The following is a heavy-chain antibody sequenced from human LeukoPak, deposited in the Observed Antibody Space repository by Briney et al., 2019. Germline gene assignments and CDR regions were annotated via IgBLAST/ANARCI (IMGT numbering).Heavy chain of an antibody. CDR3: ARDNRRVGSPDAFDI. V-gene: IGHV3-21*01. CDR1: GFTFSSYS. D-gene: IGHD2/OR15-2a*01. Sequence: GGSLRLSCAASGFTFSSYSMNWVRQAPGKGLEWVSSISSSSSYIYYADSVKGRFTISRDNAKNSLYLQMNSLRAEDTAVYYCARDNRRVGSPDAFDIWGQGTMVTVSS. CDR2: ISSSSSYI. J-gene: IGHJ3*02.